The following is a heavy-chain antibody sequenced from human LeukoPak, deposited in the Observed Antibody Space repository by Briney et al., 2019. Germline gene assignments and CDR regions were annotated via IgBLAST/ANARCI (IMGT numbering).Heavy chain of an antibody. D-gene: IGHD5-24*01. CDR2: ISAYNGNT. CDR1: GYTFTAYG. Sequence: ASVKVSCKASGYTFTAYGISWVRQAPGQGLEWMGWISAYNGNTNYAQKLQGRVTMTTDTSTSTAYMELRNLRSDDTAVYYCARANAVETATMGGYWGQGTLVTVSS. J-gene: IGHJ4*02. CDR3: ARANAVETATMGGY. V-gene: IGHV1-18*01.